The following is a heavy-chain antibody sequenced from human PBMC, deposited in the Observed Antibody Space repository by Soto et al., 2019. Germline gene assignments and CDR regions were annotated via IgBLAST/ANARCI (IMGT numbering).Heavy chain of an antibody. V-gene: IGHV1-8*01. Sequence: ASVKVSCKASGYTFTSYDINWVRQATGQGLEWMGWMNPNSGNTGYAQKFQGRVTMTRNTSISTAYMELSSLRSDDTAVYYCARDLAAFGGVGHGIKRLDYWGQGTLVTSPQ. CDR1: GYTFTSYD. J-gene: IGHJ4*02. D-gene: IGHD3-16*01. CDR3: ARDLAAFGGVGHGIKRLDY. CDR2: MNPNSGNT.